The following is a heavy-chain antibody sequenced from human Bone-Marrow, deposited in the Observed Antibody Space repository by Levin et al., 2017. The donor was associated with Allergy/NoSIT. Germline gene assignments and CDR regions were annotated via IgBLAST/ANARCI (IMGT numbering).Heavy chain of an antibody. V-gene: IGHV3-23*01. CDR3: AKDRLSSGQLLNWFDP. D-gene: IGHD3-3*01. J-gene: IGHJ5*02. Sequence: GESLKISCAASGFTFSSYAMSWVRQAPGKGLEWVSAISCSGGSTYYADSVKGRFTISRDNSKNTLYLQMNSLRAEDTAVYYCAKDRLSSGQLLNWFDPWGQGTLVTVSS. CDR2: ISCSGGST. CDR1: GFTFSSYA.